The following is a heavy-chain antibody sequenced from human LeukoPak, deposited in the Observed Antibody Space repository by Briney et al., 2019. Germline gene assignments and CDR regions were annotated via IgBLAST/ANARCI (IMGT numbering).Heavy chain of an antibody. J-gene: IGHJ4*02. CDR1: GGSISSSSYY. Sequence: SETLSLTCTVSGGSISSSSYYWGWIRQPPGKGLEWIGRVYYSGSTYYTPSLKIRVTISVDTSKNQFSLKLRSVTAADTAVYYCARDVGQLGRGFDYWGQGTLVTVSS. CDR3: ARDVGQLGRGFDY. D-gene: IGHD6-6*01. V-gene: IGHV4-39*07. CDR2: VYYSGST.